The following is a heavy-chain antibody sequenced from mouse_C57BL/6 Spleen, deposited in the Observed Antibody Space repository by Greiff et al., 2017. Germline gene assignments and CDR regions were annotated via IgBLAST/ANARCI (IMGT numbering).Heavy chain of an antibody. CDR1: GYSFTDYN. Sequence: EVQLQQSGPELVKPGASVKISCKASGYSFTDYNMNWVKQSNGKSLEWIGVINPNYGTTSYNQKFKGKATLTVDLSSSTAYMQLNSLTSEDSAVYYCSRSVYGNDVNAMDYWGQGTSVTVSS. J-gene: IGHJ4*01. V-gene: IGHV1-39*01. CDR2: INPNYGTT. CDR3: SRSVYGNDVNAMDY. D-gene: IGHD2-10*02.